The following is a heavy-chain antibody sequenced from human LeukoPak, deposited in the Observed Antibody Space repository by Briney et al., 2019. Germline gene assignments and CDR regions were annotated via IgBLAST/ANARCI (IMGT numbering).Heavy chain of an antibody. CDR3: ARDREDILTGYDY. J-gene: IGHJ4*02. CDR1: GYTFTGYY. D-gene: IGHD3-9*01. Sequence: ASVKVSCKAPGYTFTGYYMHWVRQAPGQGLEWMGWINPNNGGTNYAQKFQGRVTMTRDTSISTAYMELSRLRSDDTAVYYCARDREDILTGYDYWGQGTLVTVSS. V-gene: IGHV1-2*02. CDR2: INPNNGGT.